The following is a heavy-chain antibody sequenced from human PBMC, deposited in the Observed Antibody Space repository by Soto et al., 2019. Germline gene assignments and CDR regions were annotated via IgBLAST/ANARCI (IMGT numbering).Heavy chain of an antibody. D-gene: IGHD2-21*02. CDR1: GGTFSIYT. CDR3: ASVDVTLAPERPGAFDV. Sequence: QVQLVQSGAEVKRPGSSINISCKASGGTFSIYTVSWVRQAPGQGLEWMGRFIPMIGTANYAQNFQGRVTLSADKSATPAYMELSSLTPQDTALYYCASVDVTLAPERPGAFDVWGQGTAVTVSP. CDR2: FIPMIGTA. J-gene: IGHJ3*01. V-gene: IGHV1-69*08.